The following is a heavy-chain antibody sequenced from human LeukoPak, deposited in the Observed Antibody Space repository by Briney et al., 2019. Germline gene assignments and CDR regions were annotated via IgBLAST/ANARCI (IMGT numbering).Heavy chain of an antibody. Sequence: PGGSLRLSCAASGFTFSSYWMHWVRQAPGKGLVWVSRIYSDGTTTSYADSVKGRFTISRDNAKNTLYLQMNSLRAEDTAVYYCSREGHEGLDWGQGTQVTVSS. D-gene: IGHD6-6*01. CDR3: SREGHEGLD. CDR2: IYSDGTTT. V-gene: IGHV3-74*01. J-gene: IGHJ4*02. CDR1: GFTFSSYW.